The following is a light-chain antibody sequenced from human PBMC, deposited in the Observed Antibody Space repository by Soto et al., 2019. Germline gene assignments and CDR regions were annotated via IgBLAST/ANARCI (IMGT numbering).Light chain of an antibody. Sequence: DIQMTQSPSTLSASVGDRVTITCRASQSISRGLAWYQQKPGKAPKFLIDCVSSLKSGVPSRFSGSGSGTEVTLVIRSLQPDDFATYYCQQYNSYSVTFGQGTKVEIK. CDR3: QQYNSYSVT. V-gene: IGKV1-5*01. CDR1: QSISRG. J-gene: IGKJ1*01. CDR2: CVS.